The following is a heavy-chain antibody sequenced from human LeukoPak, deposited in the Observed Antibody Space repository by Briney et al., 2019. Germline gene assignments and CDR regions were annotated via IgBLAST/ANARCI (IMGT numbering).Heavy chain of an antibody. CDR1: GFTFDDYA. J-gene: IGHJ4*02. V-gene: IGHV3-9*01. CDR3: ARLYYDYVWGSYPYDY. CDR2: ISWNSGSI. Sequence: TGRSLRLSCAASGFTFDDYAMHWVRQAPGKGLEWVSGISWNSGSIGYADSVKGRFTISRDNAKNSLYLQMNRLRAEDTAVYYCARLYYDYVWGSYPYDYWGQGTLVTVSS. D-gene: IGHD3-16*02.